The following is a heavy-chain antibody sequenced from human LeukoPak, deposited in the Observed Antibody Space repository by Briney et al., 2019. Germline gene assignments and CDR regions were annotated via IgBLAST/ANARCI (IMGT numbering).Heavy chain of an antibody. CDR2: IYYSGST. J-gene: IGHJ4*02. D-gene: IGHD2-8*01. V-gene: IGHV4-39*01. CDR3: ARQRLGVAKTTAREADY. CDR1: GGSISSSSYY. Sequence: SETLSLTCTVSGGSISSSSYYWGWIRQPPGKGLEWIGSIYYSGSTYYNPSLKSRVTISVDTSKNQFSLKLSSVTAADTAVYYCARQRLGVAKTTAREADYWGQGTLVTVSS.